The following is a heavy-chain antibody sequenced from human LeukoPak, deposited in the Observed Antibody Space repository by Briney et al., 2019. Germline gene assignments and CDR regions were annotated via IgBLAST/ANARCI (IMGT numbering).Heavy chain of an antibody. V-gene: IGHV3-23*01. Sequence: GGSLRLSCTFSGVTFGNSAISWFRQAPGKGLEWVSGISSSGDNTLYAASVKGRFTISRDNSKNTLYVQMNSLRAEDTAVYYCAKSYYFHSSGYYSLIAFDVWGQGTMVTVSS. D-gene: IGHD3-22*01. CDR3: AKSYYFHSSGYYSLIAFDV. J-gene: IGHJ3*01. CDR1: GVTFGNSA. CDR2: ISSSGDNT.